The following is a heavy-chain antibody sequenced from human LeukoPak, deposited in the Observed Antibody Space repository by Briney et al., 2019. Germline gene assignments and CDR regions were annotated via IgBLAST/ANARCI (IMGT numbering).Heavy chain of an antibody. CDR2: IYYSGST. CDR3: ARSRPTYYDILTGYYRPTLFDY. CDR1: GGSISSYY. V-gene: IGHV4-59*01. J-gene: IGHJ4*02. Sequence: SETLSLTCTVSGGSISSYYWSWIRQPPGKGLEWIGYIYYSGSTNYNPSLKSRVTISVDTSKNQFSLKLSSVTAADTAVYYCARSRPTYYDILTGYYRPTLFDYWGQGTLVTVSS. D-gene: IGHD3-9*01.